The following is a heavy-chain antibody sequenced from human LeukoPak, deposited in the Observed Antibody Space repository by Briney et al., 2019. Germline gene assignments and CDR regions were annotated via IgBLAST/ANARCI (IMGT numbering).Heavy chain of an antibody. CDR3: ARSPICSSTSCYFDY. V-gene: IGHV4-34*01. Sequence: SETLSLTCAVYGGSFSGYYWSWIRQPPGKGLEWIGEINHSGSTNYNPSLKSRVTISVDTSKNQFSLKLSSVTAADTAVYYCARSPICSSTSCYFDYWGQGTLVTVSS. J-gene: IGHJ4*02. D-gene: IGHD2-2*01. CDR2: INHSGST. CDR1: GGSFSGYY.